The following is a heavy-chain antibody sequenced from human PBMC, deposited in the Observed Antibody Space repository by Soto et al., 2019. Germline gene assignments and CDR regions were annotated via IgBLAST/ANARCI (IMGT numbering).Heavy chain of an antibody. CDR1: DGSFSGYY. D-gene: IGHD5-12*01. Sequence: PSETLSLTCAVCDGSFSGYYWSWIRQPPGKGLEWIGEINHSGSTNYNPSLKSRVTISVDTSKNQFSLKLSSVTAADTAVYYCARGLRGYSGYGYYYYMDVWGKGTTVTVSS. CDR2: INHSGST. J-gene: IGHJ6*03. CDR3: ARGLRGYSGYGYYYYMDV. V-gene: IGHV4-34*01.